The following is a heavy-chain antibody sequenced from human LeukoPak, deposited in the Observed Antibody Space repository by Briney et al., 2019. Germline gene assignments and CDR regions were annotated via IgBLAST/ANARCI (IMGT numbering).Heavy chain of an antibody. Sequence: ASVKVSCKASGYTFTSYGINWVRQAPGQGLEWMGWISAYNGNTNYAQKLQGRVTMTTDTSTSTAYMELRSLRSDDTAVYYCARGSIAARPPYYYYYMDVWGKGTTVTVSS. J-gene: IGHJ6*03. D-gene: IGHD6-6*01. CDR2: ISAYNGNT. CDR3: ARGSIAARPPYYYYYMDV. V-gene: IGHV1-18*01. CDR1: GYTFTSYG.